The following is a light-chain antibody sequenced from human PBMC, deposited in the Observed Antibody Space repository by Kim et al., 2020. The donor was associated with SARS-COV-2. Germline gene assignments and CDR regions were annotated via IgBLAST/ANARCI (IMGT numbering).Light chain of an antibody. V-gene: IGLV3-1*01. J-gene: IGLJ1*01. CDR1: KLGDKY. CDR3: QAWDSSTYV. CDR2: QDS. Sequence: GAQGQTASITGSGDKLGDKYACWYQQKPGQSPVLVIYQDSKRPSGIPERFSGSNSGNTATLTISGTQAMDEADYYCQAWDSSTYVFGTGTKVTVL.